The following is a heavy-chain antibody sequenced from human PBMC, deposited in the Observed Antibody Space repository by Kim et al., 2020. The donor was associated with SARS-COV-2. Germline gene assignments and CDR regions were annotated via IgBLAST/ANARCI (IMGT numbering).Heavy chain of an antibody. D-gene: IGHD6-19*01. CDR2: GHHSGST. Sequence: SETLSLTCAVYGEPFSGYYWTWIRQPPGKGLEWIGEGHHSGSTNYNPSLKSRVTITTDTSKNPFSLTLRSLTAADTGFYFCARGVSNSSAWELYYWGRG. J-gene: IGHJ4*02. V-gene: IGHV4-34*01. CDR1: GEPFSGYY. CDR3: ARGVSNSSAWELYY.